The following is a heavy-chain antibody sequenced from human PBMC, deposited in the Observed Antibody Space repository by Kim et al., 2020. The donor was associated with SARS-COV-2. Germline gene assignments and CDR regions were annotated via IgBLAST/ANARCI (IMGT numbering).Heavy chain of an antibody. CDR3: ARGIADYGDYYYYGMDV. J-gene: IGHJ6*02. Sequence: VKGRFTISRHNSKNTLYLQMNSLRAEDTAVYYCARGIADYGDYYYYGMDVWGQGTTVTVSS. V-gene: IGHV3-53*04. D-gene: IGHD4-17*01.